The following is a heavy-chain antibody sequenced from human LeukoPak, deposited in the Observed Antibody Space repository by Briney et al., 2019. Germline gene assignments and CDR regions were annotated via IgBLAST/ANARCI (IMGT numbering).Heavy chain of an antibody. CDR1: GFTFSDYY. CDR2: ISSSGSTI. Sequence: WGSLRLSCAASGFTFSDYYMSWIRQAQGKGLEWVSYISSSGSTIYYADSVKGRITISRDNAKNSMYLQMNSLRAEDTAVYYCARSSIAARPFYMDVWGKGTTVTVSS. D-gene: IGHD6-6*01. CDR3: ARSSIAARPFYMDV. J-gene: IGHJ6*03. V-gene: IGHV3-11*04.